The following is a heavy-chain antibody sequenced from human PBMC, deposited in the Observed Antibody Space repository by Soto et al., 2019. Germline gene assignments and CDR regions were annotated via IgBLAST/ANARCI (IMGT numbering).Heavy chain of an antibody. Sequence: SVKVSCKASGGTFSSYAISWVRQAPGQGLEWMGGIIPIFGTANYAQKFQGRVTITADESTSTAYMELSSLRSEDTAVYYCARAEGIAAAVYDYWGQGTLVTSPQ. J-gene: IGHJ4*02. CDR2: IIPIFGTA. CDR1: GGTFSSYA. CDR3: ARAEGIAAAVYDY. D-gene: IGHD6-13*01. V-gene: IGHV1-69*13.